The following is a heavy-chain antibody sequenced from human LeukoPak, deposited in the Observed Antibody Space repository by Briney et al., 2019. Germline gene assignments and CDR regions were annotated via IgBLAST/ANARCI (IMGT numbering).Heavy chain of an antibody. CDR2: IYFTGST. J-gene: IGHJ4*02. CDR1: GVSINNSSFS. D-gene: IGHD3-9*01. Sequence: SETLSLTCSISGVSINNSSFSWGWIRQPPGKGLEWIGNIYFTGSTYYNPSLKSRVTISVDTSKSQCSLKLRSVTAADTAVYYCARAPTRSSDTVTSYLFDSWGQGTLVTVSS. V-gene: IGHV4-39*07. CDR3: ARAPTRSSDTVTSYLFDS.